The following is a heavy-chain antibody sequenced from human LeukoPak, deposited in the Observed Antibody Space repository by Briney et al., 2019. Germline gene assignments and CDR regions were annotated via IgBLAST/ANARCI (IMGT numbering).Heavy chain of an antibody. CDR1: GFTFSNAW. CDR2: IKSKTDGGTT. V-gene: IGHV3-15*01. J-gene: IGHJ3*02. Sequence: GGSLRLSCAASGFTFSNAWMSWVRQAPGKGLEWVGRIKSKTDGGTTDYAAPVKGRFTISRHDSKNTLYLQMNTPKTEDTAVYYCTTDDNTMMRAAFDIWGQGTMVTVSS. CDR3: TTDDNTMMRAAFDI. D-gene: IGHD3-22*01.